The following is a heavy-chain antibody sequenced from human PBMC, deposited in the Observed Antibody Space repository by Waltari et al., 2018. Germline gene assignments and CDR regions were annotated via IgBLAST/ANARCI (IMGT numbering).Heavy chain of an antibody. CDR3: ASGIQLSSW. J-gene: IGHJ4*02. CDR1: GFNFSTYW. D-gene: IGHD5-18*01. V-gene: IGHV3-74*01. Sequence: EVPLVESGGGLVQPGGSLRLSCAASGFNFSTYWMHWVRQAPGKGLLWVSRIRSDGTGTDYADSVKGRFTISRDNAKNTLFLQMDSLRAEDTAVYYCASGIQLSSWGGQGTLVSVSS. CDR2: IRSDGTGT.